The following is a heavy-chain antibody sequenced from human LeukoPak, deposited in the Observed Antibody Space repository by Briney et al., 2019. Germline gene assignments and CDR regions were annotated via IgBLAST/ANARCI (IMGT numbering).Heavy chain of an antibody. CDR1: GFTFTTYW. V-gene: IGHV3-7*01. D-gene: IGHD3-10*01. CDR2: INQDGTEK. Sequence: GGSLTLSCAASGFTFTTYWMTWVRQAPGKGLEWVANINQDGTEKYYVDSVKGRFTISRDNAKNSLNLQMNSLRVEDTAVYYCAKVAKYYYGSETYYFFEHWGQGTPVTASS. CDR3: AKVAKYYYGSETYYFFEH. J-gene: IGHJ4*02.